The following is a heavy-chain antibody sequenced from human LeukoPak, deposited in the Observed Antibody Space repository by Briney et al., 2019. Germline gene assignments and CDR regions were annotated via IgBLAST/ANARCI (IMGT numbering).Heavy chain of an antibody. CDR1: GFTLRSYV. CDR2: ISGSGDST. Sequence: GGSLRLSCVASGFTLRSYVMNWVRQTPGKGLEWVSSISGSGDSTFYADSVKGRFTISRDNSKNTLYLQMNSLRAEDTAVYYCARIPHRYDSISGDFDYWGQGTLVTVSS. J-gene: IGHJ4*02. D-gene: IGHD3-22*01. CDR3: ARIPHRYDSISGDFDY. V-gene: IGHV3-23*01.